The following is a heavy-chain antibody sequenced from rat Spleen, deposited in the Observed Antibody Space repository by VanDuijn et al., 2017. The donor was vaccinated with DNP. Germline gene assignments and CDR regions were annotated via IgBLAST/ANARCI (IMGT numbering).Heavy chain of an antibody. CDR3: THSGQSYYYGSPFAY. J-gene: IGHJ3*01. D-gene: IGHD1-2*01. Sequence: QVQLKESGPGLVQPSQTLSLTCTVSGFSLTDYSIHWVRQPPGKGLEWMGRIRSGGSTDYNSALKSRLSISRDTSKSQIFLKMNSLQPEDTAIYFCTHSGQSYYYGSPFAYWGQGTLVTVSS. CDR1: GFSLTDYS. V-gene: IGHV2-19*01. CDR2: IRSGGST.